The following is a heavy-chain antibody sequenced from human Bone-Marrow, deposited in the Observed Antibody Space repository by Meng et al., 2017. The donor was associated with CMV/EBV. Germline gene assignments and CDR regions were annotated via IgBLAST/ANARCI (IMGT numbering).Heavy chain of an antibody. CDR1: GYTFTGYY. J-gene: IGHJ5*02. CDR2: INPNSGGT. Sequence: ASVKVSCKASGYTFTGYYMHWVRQAPGQGLEWMGWINPNSGGTNYAQKFQGRVTITRDTSISTAYMELSRLRSDDTAVDYCARDCGRDEWELRGWFDPWGQGTLVTVSS. D-gene: IGHD1-26*01. V-gene: IGHV1-2*02. CDR3: ARDCGRDEWELRGWFDP.